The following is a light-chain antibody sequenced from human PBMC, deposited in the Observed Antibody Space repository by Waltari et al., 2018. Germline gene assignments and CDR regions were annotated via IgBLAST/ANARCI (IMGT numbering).Light chain of an antibody. CDR2: DVS. J-gene: IGLJ3*02. CDR3: SSYTSSRTRV. Sequence: QSALTQAASVTGSPGQSITISCTGTSSNVGGYNYVSWYQQYPGKAPKLMIYDVSNRPSGVSNRFSGSKSGNTASLTISVLQAEDEADYYCSSYTSSRTRVFGGGTKLTVL. V-gene: IGLV2-14*01. CDR1: SSNVGGYNY.